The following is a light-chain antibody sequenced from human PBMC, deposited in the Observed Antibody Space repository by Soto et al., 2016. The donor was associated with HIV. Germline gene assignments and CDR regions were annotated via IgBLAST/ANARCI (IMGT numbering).Light chain of an antibody. V-gene: IGLV3-21*03. J-gene: IGLJ2*01. CDR2: DDT. CDR3: QVWDSSTYHWI. Sequence: SYVLTQPPSVSVAPGKTATITCGGNNIGTKSVHWYQQKPGQAPLLVLYDDTDRPSGIPERFSGSNSGNTATLTINRVETGDEADYYCQVWDSSTYHWIFGGGTKLSVL. CDR1: NIGTKS.